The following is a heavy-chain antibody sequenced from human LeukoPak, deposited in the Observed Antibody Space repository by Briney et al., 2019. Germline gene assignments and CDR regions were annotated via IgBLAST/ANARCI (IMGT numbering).Heavy chain of an antibody. Sequence: SETLSLTCTVSGGSISSSSYYWSWIRQPPGKGLEWIGYISYSGSTNYNPSLKSRVTISVDTSKNQFSLKLSSVTAADTAVYYCARESQPTTSYNYYYYYMDVWGKGTTVTVSS. CDR3: ARESQPTTSYNYYYYYMDV. V-gene: IGHV4-61*01. D-gene: IGHD1-7*01. CDR2: ISYSGST. J-gene: IGHJ6*03. CDR1: GGSISSSSYY.